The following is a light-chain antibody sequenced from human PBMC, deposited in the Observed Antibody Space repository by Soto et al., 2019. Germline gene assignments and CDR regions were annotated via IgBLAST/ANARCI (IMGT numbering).Light chain of an antibody. CDR3: QQYSISPRP. Sequence: IVLSKSPGTLSLSQGEGATLSCRASQSVSSSYLAWYQQKPGQAPSLLIFGASSRATGIPDRFSGSGSGTDFTLTIRVLQPEDFTVYYCQQYSISPRPFGQGTNLAIK. J-gene: IGKJ1*01. CDR2: GAS. V-gene: IGKV3-20*01. CDR1: QSVSSSY.